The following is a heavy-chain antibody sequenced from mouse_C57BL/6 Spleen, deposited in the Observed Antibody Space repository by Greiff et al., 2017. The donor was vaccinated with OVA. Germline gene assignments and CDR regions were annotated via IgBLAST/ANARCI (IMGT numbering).Heavy chain of an antibody. J-gene: IGHJ1*03. D-gene: IGHD2-4*01. CDR2: IYPGDGDT. CDR1: GYAFSSSW. CDR3: ARSICYDYDAGWYFDV. Sequence: QVHVKQSGPELVKPGASVKISCKASGYAFSSSWMNWVKQRPGKGLEWIGRIYPGDGDTNYNGKFKGKATLTADKSSSTAYMQLSSLTSEDSAVYFCARSICYDYDAGWYFDVWGTGTTVTVSS. V-gene: IGHV1-82*01.